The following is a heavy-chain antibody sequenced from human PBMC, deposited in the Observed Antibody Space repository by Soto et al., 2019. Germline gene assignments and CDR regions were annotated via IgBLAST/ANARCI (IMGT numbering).Heavy chain of an antibody. CDR2: IRHKANSYTT. V-gene: IGHV3-72*01. CDR3: ARGKNSFDF. Sequence: LRLSCAASGFTFSDYYMDWVRQAPGKALEWVGRIRHKANSYTTEYAASVKGRFTISRDDSANSLYLQMNSLHTEDTAVYYCARGKNSFDFWGQGTLVTVSS. J-gene: IGHJ4*02. CDR1: GFTFSDYY.